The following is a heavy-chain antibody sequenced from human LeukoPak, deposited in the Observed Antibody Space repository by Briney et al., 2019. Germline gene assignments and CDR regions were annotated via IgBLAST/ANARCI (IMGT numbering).Heavy chain of an antibody. Sequence: GGSLRLSCAASGFTFSSYWMNWARQAPGKGLEWVAKIKQDGSEKYYVDSVKGRFTISRDNAKNSLYLQMNSLRAEDTALYYCTTDAPSVLLWFGEFHDAFDIWGQGTMVTVSS. CDR1: GFTFSSYW. V-gene: IGHV3-7*01. CDR2: IKQDGSEK. D-gene: IGHD3-10*01. CDR3: TTDAPSVLLWFGEFHDAFDI. J-gene: IGHJ3*02.